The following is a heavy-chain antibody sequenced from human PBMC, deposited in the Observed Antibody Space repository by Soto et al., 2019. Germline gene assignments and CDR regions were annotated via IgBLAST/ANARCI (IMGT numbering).Heavy chain of an antibody. CDR3: ARGRREYLSAAASDY. V-gene: IGHV5-51*01. J-gene: IGHJ4*02. CDR2: IYPGDSGT. CDR1: GYSFTSYW. Sequence: GESLKISCKGSGYSFTSYWIGWVRQMPGKGLEWMGIIYPGDSGTRYSPSFQGQVTTSADKSISTAYLQWSSLKASDTAMYYCARGRREYLSAAASDYWGQGTLVTVSS. D-gene: IGHD6-13*01.